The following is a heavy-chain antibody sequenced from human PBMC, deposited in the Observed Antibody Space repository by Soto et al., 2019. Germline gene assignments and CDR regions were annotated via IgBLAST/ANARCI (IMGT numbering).Heavy chain of an antibody. CDR3: ARGPAVAHYNFDY. CDR1: GYTFTSYD. Sequence: ASVKVSCKASGYTFTSYDINWVRQATGQGLAWMGWMNPNSGYTGYAQKFQGRVTMTRNTSISTAYMELSSLRSEDSAVYYWARGPAVAHYNFDYWGQGTLVTVSS. V-gene: IGHV1-8*01. CDR2: MNPNSGYT. J-gene: IGHJ4*02. D-gene: IGHD6-19*01.